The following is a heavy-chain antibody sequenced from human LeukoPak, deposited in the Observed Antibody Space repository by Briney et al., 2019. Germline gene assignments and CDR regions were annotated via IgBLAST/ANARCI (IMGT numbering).Heavy chain of an antibody. CDR1: GGSISSGSYY. D-gene: IGHD4-11*01. CDR2: IYTSGST. V-gene: IGHV4-61*02. J-gene: IGHJ4*02. CDR3: ARSYYSPFDY. Sequence: PSQTLSLTCTVSGGSISSGSYYWSWIRQPAGKGLEWIGRIYTSGSTNYNPSLKSRVTISVDTSKNQFSLKLSSVTAADTAVYYCARSYYSPFDYWGQGTLVTVSS.